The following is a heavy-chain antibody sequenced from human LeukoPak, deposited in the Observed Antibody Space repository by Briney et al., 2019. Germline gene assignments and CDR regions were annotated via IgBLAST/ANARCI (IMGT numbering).Heavy chain of an antibody. V-gene: IGHV3-30-3*01. CDR1: GFTFNSYI. Sequence: PGGSLRLSCAASGFTFNSYIMHWVRQAPGKGLEWVAVISDDASKKYYADSVRGRFTISRDNSKDTLSLQTNNLRGEDTAVYYCAREGGVPHNGGLDYWGQGTLVTVSS. J-gene: IGHJ4*02. D-gene: IGHD3-10*01. CDR2: ISDDASKK. CDR3: AREGGVPHNGGLDY.